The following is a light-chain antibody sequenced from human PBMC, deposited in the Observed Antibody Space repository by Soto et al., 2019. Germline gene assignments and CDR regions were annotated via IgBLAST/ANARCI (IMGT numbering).Light chain of an antibody. CDR3: ASWDDSLRGYV. CDR1: SSNIGSNY. V-gene: IGLV1-47*01. CDR2: RSH. J-gene: IGLJ1*01. Sequence: QSVLTQPPSASGTPGQRVTISCSGSSSNIGSNYVSWFQHLPGTAPKVLIYRSHQRPSGVPDRFSGSKSGTSASLAISGLRSEDEADYYCASWDDSLRGYVFVTGTKLTVL.